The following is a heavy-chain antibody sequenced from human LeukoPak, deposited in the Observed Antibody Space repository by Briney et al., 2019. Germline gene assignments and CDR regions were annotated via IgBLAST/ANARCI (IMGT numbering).Heavy chain of an antibody. Sequence: ASVKVSCEASGYTFTSYAMNWVRQAPGQGLEWMGWINTNTGNPTYAQGFTGRFVFSLDTSVSTAYLQISNLKTEDTAVYYCARHDNDDDFDYWGQGTLVTVSS. J-gene: IGHJ4*02. D-gene: IGHD3-16*01. CDR3: ARHDNDDDFDY. V-gene: IGHV7-4-1*02. CDR2: INTNTGNP. CDR1: GYTFTSYA.